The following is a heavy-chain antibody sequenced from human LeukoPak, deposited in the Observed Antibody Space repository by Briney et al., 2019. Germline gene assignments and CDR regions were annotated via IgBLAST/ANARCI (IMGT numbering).Heavy chain of an antibody. D-gene: IGHD3-3*01. Sequence: PGGSLRLSCAASGFTFSSYSMNWVRQAPGKELEWVSYISSSGSTIYYADSVKGRFTISRDNAKNSLYLQMNSLRAEDTAVYYCARDPRTIFGVLTSWGQGTLVTVSS. J-gene: IGHJ4*02. V-gene: IGHV3-48*01. CDR3: ARDPRTIFGVLTS. CDR1: GFTFSSYS. CDR2: ISSSGSTI.